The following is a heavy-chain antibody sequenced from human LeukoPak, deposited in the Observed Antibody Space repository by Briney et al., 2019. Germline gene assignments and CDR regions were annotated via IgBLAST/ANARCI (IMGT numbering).Heavy chain of an antibody. CDR1: GGSISSYY. Sequence: SETLSLTCTVSGGSISSYYWSWIRQPPGKGLEWIGYIYSSGSTNYNPSLKSRVTISVDTSKNQFSLKLSSVTAADTAVYYCARRATTLAGGYFDYWGQGTLVTVSS. CDR3: ARRATTLAGGYFDY. CDR2: IYSSGST. J-gene: IGHJ4*02. D-gene: IGHD5-12*01. V-gene: IGHV4-4*09.